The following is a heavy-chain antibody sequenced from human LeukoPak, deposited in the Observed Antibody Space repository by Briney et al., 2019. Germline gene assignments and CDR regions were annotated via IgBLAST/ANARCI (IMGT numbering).Heavy chain of an antibody. CDR2: ISGGGGST. CDR1: GFTFDDYA. V-gene: IGHV3-43*02. J-gene: IGHJ4*02. D-gene: IGHD2-2*01. CDR3: AKDMGCSSTSCLIDY. Sequence: QPGGSLRLSCAASGFTFDDYAMHWVRQAPGKGLEWVSLISGGGGSTYYADSVKGRFTISRDNSKNSLYLQMNSLRTEDTALYYCAKDMGCSSTSCLIDYWGQGTLVTVSS.